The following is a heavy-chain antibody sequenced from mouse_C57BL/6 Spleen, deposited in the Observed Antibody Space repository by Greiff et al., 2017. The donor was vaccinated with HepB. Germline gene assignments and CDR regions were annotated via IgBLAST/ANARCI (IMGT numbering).Heavy chain of an antibody. J-gene: IGHJ1*03. CDR2: IYPGDGDT. CDR3: ARGGSSYGYFDV. D-gene: IGHD1-1*01. V-gene: IGHV1-82*01. CDR1: GYAFSSSW. Sequence: VQLQQSGPELVKPGASVKISCKASGYAFSSSWMNWVKQRPGKGLEWIGRIYPGDGDTNYNGKFKGKATLTADKSSSTAYMQLSSLTSEDSAVYFCARGGSSYGYFDVWGTGTTVTVSS.